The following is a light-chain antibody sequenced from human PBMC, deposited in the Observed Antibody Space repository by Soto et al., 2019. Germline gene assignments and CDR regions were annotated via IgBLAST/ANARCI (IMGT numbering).Light chain of an antibody. V-gene: IGKV3-11*01. CDR1: QSVSHY. Sequence: EIILTQSPATLSLSPGDRATLSCRASQSVSHYLAWYQQKPGQAPRLLIYDVSNRATGIPARFSGSGSGTAFTLPLSSLEPEDFAVYFCQQRSEWPLCTFGQGTKLEIK. CDR2: DVS. J-gene: IGKJ2*02. CDR3: QQRSEWPLCT.